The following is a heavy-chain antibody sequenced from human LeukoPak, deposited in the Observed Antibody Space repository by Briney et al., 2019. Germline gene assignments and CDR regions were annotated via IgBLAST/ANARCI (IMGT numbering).Heavy chain of an antibody. V-gene: IGHV4-59*01. D-gene: IGHD4/OR15-4a*01. Sequence: SETLSLTCTVSGGSISSYYWSWIRQPPGKGLEWIGYIFYSGSTNFNPSLKSRVTISVDTSKNHFSLKLTSVTAADTAVYYCARSVMVPDAFDIWGQGTMATVSS. CDR1: GGSISSYY. J-gene: IGHJ3*02. CDR2: IFYSGST. CDR3: ARSVMVPDAFDI.